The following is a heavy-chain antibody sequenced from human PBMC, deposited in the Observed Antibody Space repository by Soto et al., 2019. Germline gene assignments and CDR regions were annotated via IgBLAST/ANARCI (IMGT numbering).Heavy chain of an antibody. CDR3: ARRGWFGEVYLRGWFDP. J-gene: IGHJ5*02. Sequence: QVQLVQSGAEVKKPGASVKVSCKASGYTFTSYGISWVRQALGQGLESMGWISAYNGNTNYAQKLQGRVTMTTDTSTSTAYMELRSLRSDDTAVYYCARRGWFGEVYLRGWFDPWDQGTLVTVSS. CDR1: GYTFTSYG. V-gene: IGHV1-18*04. CDR2: ISAYNGNT. D-gene: IGHD3-10*01.